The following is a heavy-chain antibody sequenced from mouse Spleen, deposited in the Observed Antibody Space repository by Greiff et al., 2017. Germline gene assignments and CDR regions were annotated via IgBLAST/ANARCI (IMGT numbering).Heavy chain of an antibody. J-gene: IGHJ4*01. V-gene: IGHV1-12*01. CDR1: GYTFTRYN. CDR2: IYPGNGDT. CDR3: ARGLRLRAMNY. D-gene: IGHD1-2*01. Sequence: SGAELVKPGASVKMSCKASGYTFTRYNMHWVKQTPGQGLEWIGAIYPGNGDTSYNQKFKGKATLTADKSSSTAYMQLSSLTSEDSAVYYCARGLRLRAMNYWGQGTSVTVSS.